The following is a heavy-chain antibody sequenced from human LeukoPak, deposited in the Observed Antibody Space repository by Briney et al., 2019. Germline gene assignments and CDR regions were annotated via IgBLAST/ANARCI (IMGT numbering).Heavy chain of an antibody. CDR1: GYSISSGYY. J-gene: IGHJ2*01. Sequence: KPSETLSLTCAVSGYSISSGYYWGWIRQPPGKGLEWIGEINHSGSTNYNPSLKSRVTISVDTSKNQFSLKLSSVTAADTAVYYCARGRHQLYSSRRGAWYFDLWGRGTLVTVSS. CDR2: INHSGST. D-gene: IGHD6-13*01. CDR3: ARGRHQLYSSRRGAWYFDL. V-gene: IGHV4-38-2*01.